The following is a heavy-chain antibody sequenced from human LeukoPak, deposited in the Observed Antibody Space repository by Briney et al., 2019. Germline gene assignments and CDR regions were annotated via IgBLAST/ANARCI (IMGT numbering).Heavy chain of an antibody. Sequence: GASVKVSCKASGYTFTSYGISWVRQAPGQGLEWMGWISAYNGNTNYAQKLQGRVTMTTDTSTSTAYMELRSLRSDDTAVYYWAKNRGEAVAGDYYSYGMDVWGKGTTVTVS. J-gene: IGHJ6*04. V-gene: IGHV1-18*04. CDR3: AKNRGEAVAGDYYSYGMDV. CDR2: ISAYNGNT. CDR1: GYTFTSYG. D-gene: IGHD6-19*01.